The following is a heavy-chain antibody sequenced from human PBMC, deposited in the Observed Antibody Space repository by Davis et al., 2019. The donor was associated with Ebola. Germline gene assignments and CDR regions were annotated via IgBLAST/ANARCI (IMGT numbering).Heavy chain of an antibody. V-gene: IGHV3-21*01. J-gene: IGHJ3*02. Sequence: GESLKISCAASGFTFSSYSLNWVRQAPGKGLEWVSSISSSSSYIYYADSVKGRFTISRDNAKNSLYLQMNSLRAEDTAVYYCASIVGAPAWGGFDIWGQGTMVTVSS. CDR3: ASIVGAPAWGGFDI. CDR2: ISSSSSYI. CDR1: GFTFSSYS. D-gene: IGHD1-26*01.